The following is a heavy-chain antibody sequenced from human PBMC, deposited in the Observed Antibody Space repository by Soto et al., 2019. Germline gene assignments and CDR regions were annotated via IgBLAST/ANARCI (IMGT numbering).Heavy chain of an antibody. D-gene: IGHD3-10*01. V-gene: IGHV3-30*18. CDR1: GFTFSSYV. CDR2: ISYDGSNK. J-gene: IGHJ6*02. CDR3: AKDIHPQRITMVRGVNYYGMDV. Sequence: VGSLRLSCAASGFTFSSYVMHWVRQAPGKGLEWVAVISYDGSNKYYADSVKGRFTISRDNSKNTLYLQMNSLRAEDTAVYYCAKDIHPQRITMVRGVNYYGMDVWGQGTTVTVSS.